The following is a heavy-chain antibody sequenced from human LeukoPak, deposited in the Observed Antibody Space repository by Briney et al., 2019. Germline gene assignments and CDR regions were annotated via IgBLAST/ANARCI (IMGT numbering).Heavy chain of an antibody. J-gene: IGHJ4*02. Sequence: PGGSLRLSCATSGFIFVDYGMHWVRQAPGKGLEWVAVIWHDGSHKYYADSVKARFTISRDDSRNTLYLQMNSLRADDTAMYYCVRDDIFGGYTIDYWGQGTPVTVSS. D-gene: IGHD3-9*01. V-gene: IGHV3-33*01. CDR1: GFIFVDYG. CDR2: IWHDGSHK. CDR3: VRDDIFGGYTIDY.